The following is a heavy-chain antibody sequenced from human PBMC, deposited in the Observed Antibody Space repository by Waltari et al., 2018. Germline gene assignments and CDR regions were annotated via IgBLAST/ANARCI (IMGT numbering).Heavy chain of an antibody. D-gene: IGHD1-1*01. Sequence: QVQLQESGPGLVKPSQTLTLTCTVSSCSISIPDYFWSWIRQAPGKGLEWIGSVSYRGITYYNPSLESRVTMSVDTSKNQFSLNLNSMTAADAAVYYCARTTFVRYFDYWGQGTLVTVSS. CDR2: VSYRGIT. J-gene: IGHJ4*02. V-gene: IGHV4-30-4*01. CDR3: ARTTFVRYFDY. CDR1: SCSISIPDYF.